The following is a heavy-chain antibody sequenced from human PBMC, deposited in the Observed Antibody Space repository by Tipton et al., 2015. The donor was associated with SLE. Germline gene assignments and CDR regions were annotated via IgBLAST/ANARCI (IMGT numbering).Heavy chain of an antibody. CDR3: ARCTPHWYFDL. CDR1: GGSISSSSYY. D-gene: IGHD2-8*01. Sequence: TLSLTFTVSGGSISSSSYYWGWIRQPPGKGLEWIGSIYYSGSTYYNPSLKSRVTISVDTSKNQFSLKLSSVTAADTAVYYCARCTPHWYFDLWGRGTLVTVSS. J-gene: IGHJ2*01. V-gene: IGHV4-39*07. CDR2: IYYSGST.